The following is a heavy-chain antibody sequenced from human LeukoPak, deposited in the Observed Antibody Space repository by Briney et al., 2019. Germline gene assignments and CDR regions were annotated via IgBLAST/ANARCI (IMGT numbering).Heavy chain of an antibody. V-gene: IGHV4-31*03. Sequence: SETLSLTCTVSGGSISSGGYYWSWIRQHPGKGLEWIGYIYYSGSTYYNLSLKSRVTISVDTSKNQFSLKLSSVTAADTAVYYCARSYGDYVDYWGQGTLVTVSS. CDR2: IYYSGST. J-gene: IGHJ4*02. CDR3: ARSYGDYVDY. CDR1: GGSISSGGYY. D-gene: IGHD4-17*01.